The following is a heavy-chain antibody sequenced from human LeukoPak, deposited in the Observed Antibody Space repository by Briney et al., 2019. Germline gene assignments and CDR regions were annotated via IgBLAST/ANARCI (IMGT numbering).Heavy chain of an antibody. CDR2: IYYSGST. D-gene: IGHD3-10*01. Sequence: PSQILSLTCTVSGGSISSGGYYWSWIRQHPGKGLEWIGYIYYSGSTYYNPSLKSRVTISVDTSKNQFSLKLSSVTAADTAVYYCARGGRITMVRGAGLDYWGQGTLVTVSS. J-gene: IGHJ4*02. V-gene: IGHV4-31*03. CDR1: GGSISSGGYY. CDR3: ARGGRITMVRGAGLDY.